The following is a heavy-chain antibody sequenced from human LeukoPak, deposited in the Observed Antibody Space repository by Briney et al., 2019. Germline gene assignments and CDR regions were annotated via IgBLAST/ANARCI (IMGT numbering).Heavy chain of an antibody. D-gene: IGHD2/OR15-2a*01. J-gene: IGHJ4*02. V-gene: IGHV3-73*01. CDR3: TRLSESHFPFDY. Sequence: PGGSLRLSCAASGFTFSGSAMHWVRQASGKGLEWVGRIRSKANSYATAYAASVKGRFTISRDDSKNTAYLQMNSLKTGDTAVYYCTRLSESHFPFDYWGQGTLVTVSS. CDR1: GFTFSGSA. CDR2: IRSKANSYAT.